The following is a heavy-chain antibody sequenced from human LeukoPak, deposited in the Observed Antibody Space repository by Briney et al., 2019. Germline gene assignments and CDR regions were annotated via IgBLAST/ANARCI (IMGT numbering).Heavy chain of an antibody. V-gene: IGHV4-34*01. CDR1: GGSFSGYY. CDR2: INHSGST. D-gene: IGHD1-14*01. Sequence: SETLSLTCAVYGGSFSGYYWSWIRQPPGKGLEWIGEINHSGSTNYNPSLKSRVTISVDTSKNQFSLKLSSVTAADTAVYYCARDGKTAIDYWGQGTLVTVSS. J-gene: IGHJ4*02. CDR3: ARDGKTAIDY.